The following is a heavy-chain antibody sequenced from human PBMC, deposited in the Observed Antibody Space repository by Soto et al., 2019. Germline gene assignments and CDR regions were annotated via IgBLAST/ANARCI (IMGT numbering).Heavy chain of an antibody. CDR2: INDGGST. CDR1: CASLSGYY. J-gene: IGHJ4*02. V-gene: IGHV4-34*01. CDR3: ATEQQLVPSYSFDY. D-gene: IGHD6-13*01. Sequence: LSLTCAVDCASLSGYYWTLIRQTPGKGLEWIGEINDGGSTNYNPPLKSRVTISVDTQRNEFYLRLTSVTAADTAVYYCATEQQLVPSYSFDYWGQGTLVTVSS.